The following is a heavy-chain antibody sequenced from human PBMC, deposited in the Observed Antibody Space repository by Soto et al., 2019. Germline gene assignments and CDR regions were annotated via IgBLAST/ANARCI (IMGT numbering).Heavy chain of an antibody. CDR2: TYYRSKWYN. Sequence: SGDSVSSNSAAWTWIRQSPSRGLEWLGRTYYRSKWYNDYAVSVNSRITINPDTSKNQFSLQLNSVTPEDTAVYYCARDHGSSWYPEGWFDPWGQGALVTVSS. J-gene: IGHJ5*02. CDR3: ARDHGSSWYPEGWFDP. CDR1: GDSVSSNSAA. D-gene: IGHD6-13*01. V-gene: IGHV6-1*01.